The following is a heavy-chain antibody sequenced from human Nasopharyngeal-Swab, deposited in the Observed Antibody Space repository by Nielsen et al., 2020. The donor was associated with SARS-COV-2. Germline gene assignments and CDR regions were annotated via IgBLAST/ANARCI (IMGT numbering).Heavy chain of an antibody. CDR3: AREIITIFGVVIPNWFDP. J-gene: IGHJ5*02. CDR1: GGSISSYY. D-gene: IGHD3-3*01. Sequence: SETLSLTCTVSGGSISSYYWSWIRQPPGKRLEWIGSIYYSGSTYYNPSLKSRVTISVDTSKNQFSLKLSSVTAADTAVYYCAREIITIFGVVIPNWFDPWGQGTLVTVSS. V-gene: IGHV4-39*02. CDR2: IYYSGST.